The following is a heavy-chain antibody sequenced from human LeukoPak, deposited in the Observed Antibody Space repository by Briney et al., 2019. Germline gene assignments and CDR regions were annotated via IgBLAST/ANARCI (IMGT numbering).Heavy chain of an antibody. D-gene: IGHD2-15*01. V-gene: IGHV4-4*07. CDR3: ARALNPLPGTYYFDY. CDR1: GGSISSDY. J-gene: IGHJ4*02. Sequence: SETLSLTCTVSGGSISSDYWDWIRQPAGKGLEWIGRIYISGSTNYNSSLQSRVTMSVDTSKNQFSLKLSSVTAADTAVYYCARALNPLPGTYYFDYWGQGTLVTVSS. CDR2: IYISGST.